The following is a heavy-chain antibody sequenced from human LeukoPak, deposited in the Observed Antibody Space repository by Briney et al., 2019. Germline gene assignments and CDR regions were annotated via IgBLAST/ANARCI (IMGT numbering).Heavy chain of an antibody. CDR3: ARRGSGWYSNWFDP. D-gene: IGHD6-19*01. CDR1: GGSISSYY. V-gene: IGHV4-59*08. Sequence: SETLSLTCTVFGGSISSYYWSWIRQPPGKGLEWIGYIYYSGSTNYNPSLKSRVTISVDTSKNQFSLKLSSVTAADTAVYYCARRGSGWYSNWFDPWGQGTLVTVSS. J-gene: IGHJ5*02. CDR2: IYYSGST.